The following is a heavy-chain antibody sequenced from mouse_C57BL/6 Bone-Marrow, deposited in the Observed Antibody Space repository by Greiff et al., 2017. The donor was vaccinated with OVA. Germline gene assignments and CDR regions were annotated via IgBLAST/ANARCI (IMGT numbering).Heavy chain of an antibody. Sequence: VQLQQPGAELVRPGTSVKLSCKASGYTFTSYWMHWVKQRPGQGLEWIGVIDPSDSYTNYNQKFKGKATLTVDTSSSTAYMQLSSLTSEDSAVYYCARGHDGYFYWGQGTTLTVSS. CDR2: IDPSDSYT. CDR1: GYTFTSYW. J-gene: IGHJ2*01. CDR3: ARGHDGYFY. V-gene: IGHV1-59*01. D-gene: IGHD2-3*01.